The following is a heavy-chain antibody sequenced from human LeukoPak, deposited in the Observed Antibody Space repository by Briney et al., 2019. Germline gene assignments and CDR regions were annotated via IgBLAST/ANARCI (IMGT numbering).Heavy chain of an antibody. Sequence: SETLSLTCTVSGGSISIGDYYWSWIRQPPGKGLEWIGYIYYSGSTYYNPSLKSRVTISVDTSKNQFSLKLSSVTAADTAVYYCAREGSITGTTMEAFDIWGQGTMVTVSS. V-gene: IGHV4-30-4*01. CDR1: GGSISIGDYY. D-gene: IGHD1-7*01. J-gene: IGHJ3*02. CDR3: AREGSITGTTMEAFDI. CDR2: IYYSGST.